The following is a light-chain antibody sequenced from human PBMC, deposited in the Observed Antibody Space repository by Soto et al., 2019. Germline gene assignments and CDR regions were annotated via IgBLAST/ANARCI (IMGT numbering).Light chain of an antibody. Sequence: EIVLTQSPGTLSLSPGEGATLSCRASQSVSSSYLAWYQQKPGQAPRLLIYGASSRATGIPDRFSGSGSGTDFTLTINRLEPEDLAVYYCQQYANSPLAIGPGTKVDIK. J-gene: IGKJ3*01. CDR1: QSVSSSY. CDR3: QQYANSPLA. CDR2: GAS. V-gene: IGKV3-20*01.